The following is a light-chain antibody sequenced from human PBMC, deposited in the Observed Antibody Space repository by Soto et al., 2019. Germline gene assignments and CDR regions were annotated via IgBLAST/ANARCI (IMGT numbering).Light chain of an antibody. Sequence: DIPMTQSPSTLSGSVGDRVTITCRASQTISSWLAWYQQKPGKAPKLLIYKASTLKSGVPSRFSGSGSGTEFTLTISSLQPDDFATYYCQQDSNYRTLGQGTKVDIK. V-gene: IGKV1-5*03. J-gene: IGKJ1*01. CDR1: QTISSW. CDR3: QQDSNYRT. CDR2: KAS.